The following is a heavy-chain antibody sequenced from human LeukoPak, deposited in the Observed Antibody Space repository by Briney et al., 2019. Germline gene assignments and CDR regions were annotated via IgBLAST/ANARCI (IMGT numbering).Heavy chain of an antibody. J-gene: IGHJ4*02. CDR2: ISWDGGST. V-gene: IGHV3-43D*04. CDR3: AKEGGTAMVTLDY. Sequence: GGSLRLSCAASGFTSDDYAMHWVRQAPGKGLEWVSLISWDGGSTYYADSVKGRFTISRDNSKNSLYLQMNSLRAEDTALYYCAKEGGTAMVTLDYWGQGTLVTVSS. D-gene: IGHD5-18*01. CDR1: GFTSDDYA.